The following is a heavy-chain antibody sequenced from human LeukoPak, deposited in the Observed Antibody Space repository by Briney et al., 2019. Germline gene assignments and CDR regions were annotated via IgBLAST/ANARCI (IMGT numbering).Heavy chain of an antibody. CDR3: ARVYDILTGYPPRKQTYFDY. Sequence: ASVKVSCKASGYTFTSYGISWVRQAPGQGLEWMGWISAYNGNTNYAQKLQGRVTMTTDTSTSTAYMELRSLRSDDTAVYYCARVYDILTGYPPRKQTYFDYWGQGTLVTVSS. CDR1: GYTFTSYG. J-gene: IGHJ4*02. CDR2: ISAYNGNT. D-gene: IGHD3-9*01. V-gene: IGHV1-18*01.